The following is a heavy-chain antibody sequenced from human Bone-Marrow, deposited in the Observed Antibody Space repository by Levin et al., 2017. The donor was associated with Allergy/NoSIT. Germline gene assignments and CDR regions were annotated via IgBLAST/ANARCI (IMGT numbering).Heavy chain of an antibody. CDR1: GFTFDDYA. J-gene: IGHJ4*02. CDR3: AKSDCSGGYCSLDY. Sequence: LSLTCAASGFTFDDYAMHWVRQPAGKGLEWVSGISWNSDTIDYADSVKGRFTISRDNAKNSLYLQMNSLRTEDTALYYCAKSDCSGGYCSLDYWGQGTLVTVSS. V-gene: IGHV3-9*01. CDR2: ISWNSDTI. D-gene: IGHD2-21*01.